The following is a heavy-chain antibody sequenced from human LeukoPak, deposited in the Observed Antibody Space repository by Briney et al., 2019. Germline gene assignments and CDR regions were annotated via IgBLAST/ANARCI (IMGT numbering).Heavy chain of an antibody. CDR2: IYYSGST. D-gene: IGHD3-16*01. J-gene: IGHJ3*02. CDR3: ARDMAYVYAFDI. CDR1: GGSISSYY. Sequence: SETLSLTCTVSGGSISSYYWSWIRQPPGKGLEWIGYIYYSGSTNYNPSLKSRVTISVDTSKNQFCLKLSSVTAADTAVYYCARDMAYVYAFDIWGQGTMVTVSS. V-gene: IGHV4-59*01.